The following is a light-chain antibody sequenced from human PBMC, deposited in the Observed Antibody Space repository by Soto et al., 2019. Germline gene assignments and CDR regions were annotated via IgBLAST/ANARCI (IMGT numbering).Light chain of an antibody. Sequence: QSVLTQPPSVSAAPGQKVTISCSGSSFNIGNNYVSWYQQLPGTAPKTLISENNKRLSGIPDRFSGSKSGTSATLGITGHLSGLEADYSSGPGDSTLTPYFSGTGTKLPVL. J-gene: IGLJ1*01. CDR2: ENN. CDR3: GPGDSTLTPYF. CDR1: SFNIGNNY. V-gene: IGLV1-51*02.